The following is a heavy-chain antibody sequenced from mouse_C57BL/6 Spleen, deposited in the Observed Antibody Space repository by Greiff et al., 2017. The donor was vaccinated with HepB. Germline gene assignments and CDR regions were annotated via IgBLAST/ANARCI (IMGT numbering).Heavy chain of an antibody. CDR3: ARERAYDGYPWFAY. CDR1: GFTFSSYA. V-gene: IGHV5-4*01. Sequence: DVKLVESGGGLVKPGGSLKLSCAASGFTFSSYAMSWVRQTPEKRLEWVATISDGGSYTYYPDNVKGRFTISRDNAKNNLYLQMSHLKSEDTAMYYGARERAYDGYPWFAYWGQGTLVTVSA. CDR2: ISDGGSYT. D-gene: IGHD2-3*01. J-gene: IGHJ3*01.